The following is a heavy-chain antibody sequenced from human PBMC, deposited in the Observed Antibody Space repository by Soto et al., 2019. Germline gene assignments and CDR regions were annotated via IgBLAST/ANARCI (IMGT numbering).Heavy chain of an antibody. V-gene: IGHV4-59*01. CDR3: ASGGNWFDP. Sequence: SETLSLTCNVSGGSISNYYWTWVRQSPEKGLEWIGYMYSNGNINYNPSLKSRVTISIDTSKNQFSLTLKSVTAADTAVYYCASGGNWFDPWGQGVLVTVS. J-gene: IGHJ5*02. D-gene: IGHD3-16*01. CDR1: GGSISNYY. CDR2: MYSNGNI.